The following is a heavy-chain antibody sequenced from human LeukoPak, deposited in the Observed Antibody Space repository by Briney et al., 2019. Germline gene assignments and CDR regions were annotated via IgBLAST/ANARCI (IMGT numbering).Heavy chain of an antibody. V-gene: IGHV3-48*01. CDR2: ISSSGNTI. CDR3: ARRHYDSSGSVLDS. J-gene: IGHJ4*02. D-gene: IGHD3-22*01. Sequence: PGGSLRLSCAASGFTFSTYTMNWVRQAPGKGLEWVSYISSSGNTIYYADSVKGRFTISRDNAKNSLYLKMNSLRAEDTAVYYCARRHYDSSGSVLDSWGQGTLVTVSS. CDR1: GFTFSTYT.